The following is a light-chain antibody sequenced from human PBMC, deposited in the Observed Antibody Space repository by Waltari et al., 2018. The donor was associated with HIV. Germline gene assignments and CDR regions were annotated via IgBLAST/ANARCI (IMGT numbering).Light chain of an antibody. CDR3: QQYNNWPPWT. V-gene: IGKV3D-15*03. CDR2: GAS. J-gene: IGKJ1*01. Sequence: EIVMTQSPATLSVSPGERATLSCRASQSVSSNLAWYQQKPGQAPRLLSYGASIRATGIPARFSGSGSGTEFTLTISLLQSEDFAVYYCQQYNNWPPWTFGQGTKVEIK. CDR1: QSVSSN.